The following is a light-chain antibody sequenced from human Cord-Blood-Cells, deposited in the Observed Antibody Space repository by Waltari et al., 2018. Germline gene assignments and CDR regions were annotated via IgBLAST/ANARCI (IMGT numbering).Light chain of an antibody. J-gene: IGLJ1*01. CDR2: EVS. Sequence: QSALTQPPSASGSPGQSVTISCTGTRSDAGGYNYVSWYQQQPGKAPKLTIYEVSKRPSGVPDRFSGSKSGNTASLTVSGLQAEDEADYYCSSYAGSNYVFGTGTKVTVL. CDR1: RSDAGGYNY. V-gene: IGLV2-8*01. CDR3: SSYAGSNYV.